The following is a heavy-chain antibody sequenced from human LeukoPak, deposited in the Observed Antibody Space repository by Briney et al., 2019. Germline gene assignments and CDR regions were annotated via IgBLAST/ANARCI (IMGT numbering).Heavy chain of an antibody. CDR1: GFTFSSYG. CDR2: ISYDGSNK. Sequence: PGRSLRLSCAASGFTFSSYGMHWVRQAPGKGLEWVAVISYDGSNKYYADSVKGRFTISRDNPKNTLYLQMNSLRAEDTAVYYCAKDLQGDLWYFDYWGQGTLVTVSS. V-gene: IGHV3-30*18. D-gene: IGHD3/OR15-3a*01. CDR3: AKDLQGDLWYFDY. J-gene: IGHJ4*02.